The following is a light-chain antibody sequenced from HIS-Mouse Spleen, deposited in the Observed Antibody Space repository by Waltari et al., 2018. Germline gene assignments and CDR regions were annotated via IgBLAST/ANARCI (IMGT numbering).Light chain of an antibody. J-gene: IGKJ1*01. CDR2: AAS. CDR3: QQYYRYPRT. Sequence: AIRMTQSPSSLSASTGDRVTITCRASQGISRYLAWYQQKPGKAPKLLIYAASTLQSGVPSRFSGSGSGTDFTLTISCLQSEDFATYYCQQYYRYPRTFGQGTKVEIK. V-gene: IGKV1-8*01. CDR1: QGISRY.